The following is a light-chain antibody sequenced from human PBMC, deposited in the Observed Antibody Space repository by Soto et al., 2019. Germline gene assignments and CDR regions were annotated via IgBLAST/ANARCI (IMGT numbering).Light chain of an antibody. CDR2: EVS. J-gene: IGLJ2*01. V-gene: IGLV2-8*01. Sequence: QSVLTQPPSASGSPGQSVTISCTGTSSDVGGYNYVSWYQQHPGKAPKLMIYEVSKRPSGVPDRFSGSKSGNTASLTVSGLQAEDEADYYCSSYAGSTIRVFGGGTKLTVL. CDR3: SSYAGSTIRV. CDR1: SSDVGGYNY.